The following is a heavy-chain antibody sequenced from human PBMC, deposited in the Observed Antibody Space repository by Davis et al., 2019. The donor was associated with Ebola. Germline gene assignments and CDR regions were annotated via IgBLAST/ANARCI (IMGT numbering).Heavy chain of an antibody. D-gene: IGHD3-9*01. Sequence: SETLSLTCSVSGYYVSSAFYWGWVRQTPEKGLEYIGIIYSTGDTYYNPSLNRRVTISVDASANHFSLKLASVTAADSAIYYCASKLTVSNERYFDGWGQGTLVTVSS. CDR1: GYYVSSAFY. CDR3: ASKLTVSNERYFDG. CDR2: IYSTGDT. J-gene: IGHJ4*02. V-gene: IGHV4-38-2*01.